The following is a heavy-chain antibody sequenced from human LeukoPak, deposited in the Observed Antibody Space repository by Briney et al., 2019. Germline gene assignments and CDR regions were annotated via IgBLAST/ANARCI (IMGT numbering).Heavy chain of an antibody. Sequence: GRSLRLSCAASGFTFSSYGMHWVRQAPGKGLEWVAVIWYDGSNKYYADSVKGRFTISRDNSKNTLYLQMNSLRAEGTAVYYCARAGYDSSGYYPYYFDYWGQGTLVTVSS. CDR3: ARAGYDSSGYYPYYFDY. D-gene: IGHD3-22*01. V-gene: IGHV3-33*01. J-gene: IGHJ4*02. CDR1: GFTFSSYG. CDR2: IWYDGSNK.